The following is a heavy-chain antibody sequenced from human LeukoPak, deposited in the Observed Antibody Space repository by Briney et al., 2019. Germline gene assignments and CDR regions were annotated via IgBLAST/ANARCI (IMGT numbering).Heavy chain of an antibody. CDR3: ATVRSGYSGYDSDY. J-gene: IGHJ4*02. D-gene: IGHD5-12*01. CDR2: ISAYNGNT. Sequence: ASVKVSCKASGYTFTSYGISWVRQAPGQGLEWMGWISAYNGNTNYAQKLQGRVTMTTDTSTSTAYMELRSLRSDDTAVYYCATVRSGYSGYDSDYWGQGTLVTVSS. V-gene: IGHV1-18*04. CDR1: GYTFTSYG.